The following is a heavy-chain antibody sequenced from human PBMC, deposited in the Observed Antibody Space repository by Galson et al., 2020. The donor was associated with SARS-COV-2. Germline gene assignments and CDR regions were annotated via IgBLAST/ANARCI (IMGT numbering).Heavy chain of an antibody. J-gene: IGHJ6*03. V-gene: IGHV3-13*01. CDR1: GFTFSSYD. D-gene: IGHD2-2*01. CDR3: ARGDIVVVPAATGLKYYYYYYMDV. Sequence: GESLKISCAASGFTFSSYDMHWVRQATGKGLEWVSAIGTAGDTYYPGSVKGRFTISRENAKNSLYLQMNSLRAGDTAVYYCARGDIVVVPAATGLKYYYYYYMDVWGKGTTVTVSS. CDR2: IGTAGDT.